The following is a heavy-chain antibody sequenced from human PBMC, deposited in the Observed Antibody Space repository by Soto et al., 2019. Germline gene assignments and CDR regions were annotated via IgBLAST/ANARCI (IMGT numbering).Heavy chain of an antibody. CDR1: GFTFSSYW. D-gene: IGHD6-13*01. V-gene: IGHV3-7*05. CDR2: IKKDESKK. Sequence: EERLVESGGGLVQPGGSLRLSCAASGFTFSSYWMTWVRQAPGKGLEWVANIKKDESKKSYLDSVRGRFTITRDNAKNSLYLQMDSLTAEDSALYYCSRDVSPWSSSWYFDAFDLWGQGTMVTVSS. J-gene: IGHJ3*01. CDR3: SRDVSPWSSSWYFDAFDL.